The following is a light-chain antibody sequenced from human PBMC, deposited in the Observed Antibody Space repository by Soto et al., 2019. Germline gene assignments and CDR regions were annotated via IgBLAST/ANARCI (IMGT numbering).Light chain of an antibody. CDR2: DVS. CDR1: SSDVGGYNY. Sequence: QSALTQPASVSGSPGQSITISCTGTSSDVGGYNYVSWYQQHPGKAPKLMIYDVSNRPSGVSNRFSGSKSGHTASLTISGLHAEAEADYYCSSYTSSSSYVVFGGGTKLTVL. V-gene: IGLV2-14*01. J-gene: IGLJ2*01. CDR3: SSYTSSSSYVV.